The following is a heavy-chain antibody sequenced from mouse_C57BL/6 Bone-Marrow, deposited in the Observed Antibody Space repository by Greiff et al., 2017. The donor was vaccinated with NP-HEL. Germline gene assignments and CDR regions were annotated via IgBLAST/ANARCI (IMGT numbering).Heavy chain of an antibody. CDR3: ARGGDASAWFAY. D-gene: IGHD2-13*01. J-gene: IGHJ3*01. Sequence: QVRLQQPGAELVMPGASVKLSCKASGYTFTSYWMHWVKQRPGQGLEWIGEIDPSDSYTNYNQKFKGKSTLTVDKSSSTAYMQLSSLTSEDSAVYYCARGGDASAWFAYWGQGTLVTVSA. CDR1: GYTFTSYW. CDR2: IDPSDSYT. V-gene: IGHV1-69*01.